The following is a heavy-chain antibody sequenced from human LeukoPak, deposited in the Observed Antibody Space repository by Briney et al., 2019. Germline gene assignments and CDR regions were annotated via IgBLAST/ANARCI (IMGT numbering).Heavy chain of an antibody. CDR2: IYHSGST. Sequence: SETLSLTCAVSGGSISSGGYSWSWIRQPPGKGLEWIGYIYHSGSTYYNPSLKSRVTISIDRSKNQFSPKLSSVTAADTAVYYCARFSPYYYDSSGYLPDAFDIWGQGTMVTVSS. D-gene: IGHD3-22*01. V-gene: IGHV4-30-2*01. J-gene: IGHJ3*02. CDR1: GGSISSGGYS. CDR3: ARFSPYYYDSSGYLPDAFDI.